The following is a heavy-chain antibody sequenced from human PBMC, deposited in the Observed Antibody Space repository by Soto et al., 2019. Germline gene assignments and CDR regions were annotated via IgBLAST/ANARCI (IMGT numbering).Heavy chain of an antibody. CDR2: INGYGHGA. V-gene: IGHV1-18*01. Sequence: QVQLVQSGAEVRQPGASVKVSCKASGYSFTTYGMSWVRQAPGQGLEYMGWINGYGHGAKYVQMFQGRFSMTTDTSTNTVYMDLRSLTSDDTAVYYCVRDLSGDFYYWSQGTVVIVSP. J-gene: IGHJ4*02. D-gene: IGHD3-10*01. CDR1: GYSFTTYG. CDR3: VRDLSGDFYY.